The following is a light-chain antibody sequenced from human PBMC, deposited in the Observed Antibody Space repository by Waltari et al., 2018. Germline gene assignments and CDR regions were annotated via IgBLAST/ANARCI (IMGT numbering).Light chain of an antibody. CDR3: AAWDDSLSVHVV. V-gene: IGLV1-47*01. CDR1: SSNIGSNY. CDR2: RNN. J-gene: IGLJ2*01. Sequence: QSVLTQPPSASGTPGQRVIISCSGSSSNIGSNYVYWYQQLPGTAPKLLIYRNNQRPSGVPDRFSGSKSGTSASLAISGLRSEDEADYYCAAWDDSLSVHVVFGGGTKLTVL.